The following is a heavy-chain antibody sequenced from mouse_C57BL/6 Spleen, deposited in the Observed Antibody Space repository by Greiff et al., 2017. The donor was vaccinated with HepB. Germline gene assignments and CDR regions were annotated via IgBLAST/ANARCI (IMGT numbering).Heavy chain of an antibody. V-gene: IGHV1-64*01. CDR1: GYTFTSYW. CDR3: ASGGTVVAEASDYVDY. D-gene: IGHD1-1*01. CDR2: IHPNSGST. J-gene: IGHJ2*01. Sequence: QVQLQQPGAELVKPGASVKLSCKASGYTFTSYWMHWVKQRPGQGLEWIGMIHPNSGSTNYNEKFKSKATLTVDKSSSTAYMQLSSLTSEDSAVYYCASGGTVVAEASDYVDYWGQGTTLTVSS.